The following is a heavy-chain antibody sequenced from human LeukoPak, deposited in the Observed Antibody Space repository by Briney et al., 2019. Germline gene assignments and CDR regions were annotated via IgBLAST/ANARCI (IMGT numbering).Heavy chain of an antibody. Sequence: QTGGSLRLSCAASGFTFSSYAMHWVRQAPGKGLEWVAVISYDGSNKYCADSVKGRFTISRDNANNSLFLQMNNLGGDDTAVYYCVRDSSTKRRLQPHFEGWGQGTLVIVSS. CDR1: GFTFSSYA. CDR3: VRDSSTKRRLQPHFEG. V-gene: IGHV3-30*04. CDR2: ISYDGSNK. D-gene: IGHD5-24*01. J-gene: IGHJ4*02.